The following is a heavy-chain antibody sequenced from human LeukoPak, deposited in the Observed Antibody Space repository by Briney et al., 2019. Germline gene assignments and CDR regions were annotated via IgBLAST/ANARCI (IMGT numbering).Heavy chain of an antibody. V-gene: IGHV4-31*03. D-gene: IGHD4-11*01. Sequence: SETLSLTCTVSGGSISSGGYFWSWIRQHPGKGLEWIGYIYYSGSTYYNPPLKSRVTISVDTSKNQFSLKLSSVTAADTAVYYCARRPHYSYLDYWGQGTLVTVSS. CDR1: GGSISSGGYF. CDR2: IYYSGST. J-gene: IGHJ4*02. CDR3: ARRPHYSYLDY.